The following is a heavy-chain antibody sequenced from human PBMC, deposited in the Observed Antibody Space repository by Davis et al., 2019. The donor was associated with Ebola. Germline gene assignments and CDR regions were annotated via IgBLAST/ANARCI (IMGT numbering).Heavy chain of an antibody. D-gene: IGHD5-18*01. J-gene: IGHJ4*02. CDR3: ARMVGSSGGKSYGDDY. CDR1: GYSFTSYS. V-gene: IGHV1-3*01. Sequence: ASVKVSCKASGYSFTSYSIHWVRQAPGQGLEWMAWIHGANGDTKFSPRFQDRVTITRDTSANTVYMELSSLTSEDTAVYYCARMVGSSGGKSYGDDYWGQGTLVSVSS. CDR2: IHGANGDT.